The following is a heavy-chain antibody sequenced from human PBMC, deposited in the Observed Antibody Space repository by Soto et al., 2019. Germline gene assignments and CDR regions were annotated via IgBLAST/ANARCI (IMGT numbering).Heavy chain of an antibody. Sequence: GGSLRLSCAASGFTFSSYWMHWVRQAPGKGLVWVSRINSDGSSTSYADSVKGRFTISRDNAKNTLYLQMNSLRAEDTAVYYCAREEIAAGTMDVWGQGTTVTVSS. CDR2: INSDGSST. J-gene: IGHJ6*02. D-gene: IGHD6-13*01. CDR3: AREEIAAGTMDV. CDR1: GFTFSSYW. V-gene: IGHV3-74*01.